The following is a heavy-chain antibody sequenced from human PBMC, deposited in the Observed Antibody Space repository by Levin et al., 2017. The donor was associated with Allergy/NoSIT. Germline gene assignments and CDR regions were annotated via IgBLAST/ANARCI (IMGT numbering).Heavy chain of an antibody. CDR2: IYYSGST. CDR3: AATSMVTRTDFDY. Sequence: SQTLSLTCTVSGGSISSSYWSWLRQPPGKGLEWIGYIYYSGSTNYNPSLKSRVTISVDTSKNQFSLKLSSVTAADTAVYYCAATSMVTRTDFDYWGQGTLVTVSS. CDR1: GGSISSSY. D-gene: IGHD3-10*01. J-gene: IGHJ4*02. V-gene: IGHV4-59*01.